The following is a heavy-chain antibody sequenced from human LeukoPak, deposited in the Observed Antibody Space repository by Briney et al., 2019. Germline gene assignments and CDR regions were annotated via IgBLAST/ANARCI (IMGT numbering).Heavy chain of an antibody. CDR3: ATTLYSGIYGDALDI. V-gene: IGHV5-51*03. CDR1: GYSFTNYW. Sequence: PGESLKISCQGSGYSFTNYWIGWVRQMPGKGLEWMGITYPGDSEIRYSPSFQSQVTISADKSISTAYLQWSSLKASDTAMYYCATTLYSGIYGDALDIWGQGTMVTVSS. D-gene: IGHD1-26*01. J-gene: IGHJ3*02. CDR2: TYPGDSEI.